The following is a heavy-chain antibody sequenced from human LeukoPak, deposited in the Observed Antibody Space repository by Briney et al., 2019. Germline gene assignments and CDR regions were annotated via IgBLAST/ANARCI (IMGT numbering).Heavy chain of an antibody. CDR1: GGSISGYY. D-gene: IGHD3-22*01. CDR2: IYYSGST. CDR3: AREGDSSGFFDY. V-gene: IGHV4-59*01. J-gene: IGHJ4*02. Sequence: PSETLSLTCTVSGGSISGYYCSWIRQPPGKGLEWIGYIYYSGSTNYNPSLKSRVTISVDTSKNQFSLKLSSVTAADTAVYYCAREGDSSGFFDYWGQGTLVTVSS.